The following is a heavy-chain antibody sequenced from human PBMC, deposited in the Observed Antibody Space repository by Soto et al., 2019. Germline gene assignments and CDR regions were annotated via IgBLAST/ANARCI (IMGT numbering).Heavy chain of an antibody. J-gene: IGHJ4*02. V-gene: IGHV4-34*01. CDR2: INHSGST. CDR1: GGSFSGYY. D-gene: IGHD3-22*01. Sequence: SETLSLTCAVYGGSFSGYYLSWIRQPPGKGLEWIGEINHSGSTNYNPSLKSRVTISVDTSKNQFSLKLSSVTAADTAVYYCARVGHDSSGYPLPVLDYWGQGTLVTVSS. CDR3: ARVGHDSSGYPLPVLDY.